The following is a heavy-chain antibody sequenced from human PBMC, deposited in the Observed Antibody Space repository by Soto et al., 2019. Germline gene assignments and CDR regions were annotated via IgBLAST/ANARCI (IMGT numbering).Heavy chain of an antibody. CDR3: ARSAGYCSSTSCLIFGYYYYGMDV. CDR2: IWYDGSNK. CDR1: GFTFSSYG. Sequence: GGSLRLSCAASGFTFSSYGMPWVRQAPGKGLERVAVIWYDGSNKYYADSVKGRFTISRDNSKNTLYLQMNSLRAEDTAVYYCARSAGYCSSTSCLIFGYYYYGMDVWGQGTTVTVSS. D-gene: IGHD2-2*01. V-gene: IGHV3-33*01. J-gene: IGHJ6*02.